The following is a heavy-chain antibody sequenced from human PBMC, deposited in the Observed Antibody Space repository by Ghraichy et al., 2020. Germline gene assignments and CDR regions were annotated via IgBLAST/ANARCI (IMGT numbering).Heavy chain of an antibody. Sequence: GGSLRLSCAASGFTFSSYSMNWVRQAPGKGLEWVSYISSSSSTIYYADSVKGRFTISRDNAKNSLYLQMNSLRDEDTAVYYCVGANRAYYYYGMDVWGQGTTVTVSS. CDR3: VGANRAYYYYGMDV. CDR2: ISSSSSTI. D-gene: IGHD4/OR15-4a*01. J-gene: IGHJ6*02. V-gene: IGHV3-48*02. CDR1: GFTFSSYS.